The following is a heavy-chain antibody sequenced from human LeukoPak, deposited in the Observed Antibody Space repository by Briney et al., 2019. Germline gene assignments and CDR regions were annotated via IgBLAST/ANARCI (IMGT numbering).Heavy chain of an antibody. CDR1: GDSVSSNSAT. D-gene: IGHD5-12*01. CDR2: TYYRSKWYN. V-gene: IGHV6-1*01. Sequence: SQTLSLTCAISGDSVSSNSATWNWIRQFPSRGPEWLGRTYYRSKWYNDYAVSVKSRITINPDTSKNQFSLQLSSVTPEDTAVCYCARISGQRRWGQGTLVTVSS. CDR3: ARISGQRR. J-gene: IGHJ4*02.